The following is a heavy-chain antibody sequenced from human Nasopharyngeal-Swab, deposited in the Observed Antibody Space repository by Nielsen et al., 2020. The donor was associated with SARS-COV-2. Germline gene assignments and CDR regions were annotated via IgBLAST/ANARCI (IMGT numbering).Heavy chain of an antibody. Sequence: GVSLKIPCTPSEFTLRNHWMHWVRLTPGKGLVWVSGIDFDGSNTFYADSVKGRFTISRDNSENTLSLQMNSLRDEDTGVYYCGSVSEIWGQGVLVTVSS. CDR3: GSVSEI. V-gene: IGHV3-74*01. D-gene: IGHD5-24*01. CDR1: EFTLRNHW. CDR2: IDFDGSNT. J-gene: IGHJ4*02.